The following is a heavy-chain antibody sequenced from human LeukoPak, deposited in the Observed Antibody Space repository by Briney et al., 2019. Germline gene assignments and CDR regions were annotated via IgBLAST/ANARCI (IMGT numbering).Heavy chain of an antibody. V-gene: IGHV4-4*02. CDR1: GGSISSSNW. CDR2: IYHSGST. J-gene: IGHJ5*02. CDR3: ARDSGTTGEVKFDP. Sequence: SETLSLTCTVSGGSISSSNWWSWVRQPPWKGLEWIGEIYHSGSTDYNPSLKSRVTMSVDTSKNKFSLKLSSVTAADTSVYYCARDSGTTGEVKFDPWGQGTLVTVSS. D-gene: IGHD3-10*01.